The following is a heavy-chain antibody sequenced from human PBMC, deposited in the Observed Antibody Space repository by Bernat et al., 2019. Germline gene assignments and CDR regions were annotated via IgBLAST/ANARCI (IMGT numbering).Heavy chain of an antibody. CDR3: ARATSSYLPSDY. V-gene: IGHV3-53*02. Sequence: EVQLVETGGGLIQPGGSLRLSCAASGFTVSNNHMSWVRQAPGKGLEWVSVVYPSGITYYADSVKGRFTLSRDNSKNSLSLQMNNLRAEDTAVYYCARATSSYLPSDYWGQGTLVTVSS. J-gene: IGHJ4*02. CDR1: GFTVSNNH. CDR2: VYPSGIT. D-gene: IGHD6-6*01.